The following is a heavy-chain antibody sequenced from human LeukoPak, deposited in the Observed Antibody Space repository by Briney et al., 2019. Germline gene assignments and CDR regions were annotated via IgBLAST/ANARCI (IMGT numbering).Heavy chain of an antibody. CDR2: IYYSGNT. D-gene: IGHD6-6*01. CDR3: ARVMAARREDLNWFDP. J-gene: IGHJ5*02. Sequence: PSETLSLTCTVSGGSISSSGSYWAWIRQPPGKGLEWIGSIYYSGNTYNPSLKSRVSISVDTSKNQFSLNLTSMNAADTAMYYCARVMAARREDLNWFDPWGQGTLVTVSS. V-gene: IGHV4-39*07. CDR1: GGSISSSGSY.